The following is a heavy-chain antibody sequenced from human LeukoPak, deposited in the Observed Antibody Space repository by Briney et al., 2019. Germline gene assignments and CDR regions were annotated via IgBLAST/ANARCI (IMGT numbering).Heavy chain of an antibody. J-gene: IGHJ4*02. Sequence: SETLSLTCTVSGGSISSSSYYWGWIRQPPGKGLEWIVSIYYSGSTYYNPSLKSRVTISVDTSKNQFSLKLSSVTAADTAVYYCARHRGSSSLFDYWGQGTLVTVSS. CDR3: ARHRGSSSLFDY. D-gene: IGHD6-6*01. CDR2: IYYSGST. CDR1: GGSISSSSYY. V-gene: IGHV4-39*01.